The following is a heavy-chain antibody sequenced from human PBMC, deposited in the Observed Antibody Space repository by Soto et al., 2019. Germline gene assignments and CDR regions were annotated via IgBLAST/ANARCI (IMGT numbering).Heavy chain of an antibody. Sequence: PSETLSLTCTVSGGSISSGGYYWTWIRQHPGKGLEWIGYIYYSGSTNYNPSLKSRVTISVDTSKNQFSLKLSSVTAADTAVYYCARDRLDYGDYHWFDPWGQGTLVTVSS. V-gene: IGHV4-31*03. D-gene: IGHD4-17*01. CDR2: IYYSGST. CDR1: GGSISSGGYY. J-gene: IGHJ5*02. CDR3: ARDRLDYGDYHWFDP.